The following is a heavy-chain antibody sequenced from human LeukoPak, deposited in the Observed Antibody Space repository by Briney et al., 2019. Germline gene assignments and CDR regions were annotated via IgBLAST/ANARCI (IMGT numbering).Heavy chain of an antibody. Sequence: GGSLRLSCAASGYTFSSHGLTWVRQAPGKGLEWVSTINGAGDNTYYAETVKGRFTISRDNSKNTLYLQVHSLRAEDTATYYCAKVSVCYGCYLDYWGQGTLVTVS. CDR1: GYTFSSHG. CDR2: INGAGDNT. V-gene: IGHV3-23*01. CDR3: AKVSVCYGCYLDY. D-gene: IGHD3-16*01. J-gene: IGHJ4*02.